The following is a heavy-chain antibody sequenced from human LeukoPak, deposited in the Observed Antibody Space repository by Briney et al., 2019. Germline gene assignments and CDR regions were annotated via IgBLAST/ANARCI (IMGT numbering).Heavy chain of an antibody. CDR3: AKGFWLDSSGYYYRFDY. D-gene: IGHD3-22*01. CDR2: IRYDGSNK. Sequence: GGSLRLSCAASGFTFSSYGMHWVRQAPGKGLEWVAFIRYDGSNKYYADSVKGRFTISRDNSKNTLYLQMNSLRAEDTAVYYCAKGFWLDSSGYYYRFDYWGQGTLVTVSS. CDR1: GFTFSSYG. J-gene: IGHJ4*02. V-gene: IGHV3-30*02.